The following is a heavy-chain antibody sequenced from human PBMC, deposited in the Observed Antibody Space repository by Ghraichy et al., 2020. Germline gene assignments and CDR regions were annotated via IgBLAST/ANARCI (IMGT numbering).Heavy chain of an antibody. D-gene: IGHD3/OR15-3a*01. Sequence: GGSLRLSCAASGFIFNDYWMTWVRQAPGKGPEWVANIKKDGSERYYGDSVKGRFTISRDNAKNLLYLQMDSLRAEDTAVYYCARAAWTFDFWGQGTLVTVSS. CDR2: IKKDGSER. V-gene: IGHV3-7*03. CDR3: ARAAWTFDF. CDR1: GFIFNDYW. J-gene: IGHJ4*02.